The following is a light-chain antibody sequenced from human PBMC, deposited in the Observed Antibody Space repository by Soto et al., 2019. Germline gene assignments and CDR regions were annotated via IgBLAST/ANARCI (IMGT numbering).Light chain of an antibody. J-gene: IGKJ4*01. CDR2: GAS. CDR3: EQYGCSPPFT. Sequence: EIVLTQSPGTLSLSPGERATLSCRASQSVSSSYLAWYQQKPGQAPRLLIYGASSRATGIPDRFSGSGSGTGFTLTISSLEPEDFAVYYCEQYGCSPPFTFGGGTKVEIK. V-gene: IGKV3-20*01. CDR1: QSVSSSY.